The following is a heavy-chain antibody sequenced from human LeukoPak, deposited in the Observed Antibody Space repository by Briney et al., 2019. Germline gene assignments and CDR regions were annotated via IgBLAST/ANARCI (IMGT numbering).Heavy chain of an antibody. Sequence: GGSLRLSCAASGFTFSSYSLNWVRQAPGKGLEWVAVISYDGSNKYYADSVKGRFTISRDNSKNTLYLQMNSLRAEDTAMYYCARDSRRYFDWLSGSVDYWGQGTLVTVSS. V-gene: IGHV3-30*03. CDR1: GFTFSSYS. D-gene: IGHD3-9*01. CDR3: ARDSRRYFDWLSGSVDY. CDR2: ISYDGSNK. J-gene: IGHJ4*02.